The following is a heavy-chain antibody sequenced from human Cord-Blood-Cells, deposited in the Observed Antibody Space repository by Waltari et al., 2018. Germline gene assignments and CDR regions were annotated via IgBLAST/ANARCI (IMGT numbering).Heavy chain of an antibody. Sequence: VQLVLSRAELKKPGASVKVACQAPAYTLPSYGIRWVRPVPRQGLEWMRWISAYNGNTNCAQKLQGSVTMTTDTSTSTAYMELRSLRSDDTAVYYCARGGVDYDPINWFDPWGQGTLVTVSS. D-gene: IGHD3-10*01. CDR2: ISAYNGNT. CDR1: AYTLPSYG. CDR3: ARGGVDYDPINWFDP. V-gene: IGHV1-18*01. J-gene: IGHJ5*02.